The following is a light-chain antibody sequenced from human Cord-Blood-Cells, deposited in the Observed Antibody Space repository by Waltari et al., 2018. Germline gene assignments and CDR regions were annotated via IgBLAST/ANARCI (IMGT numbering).Light chain of an antibody. CDR2: QDS. J-gene: IGLJ1*01. CDR3: QAWDSSTYV. V-gene: IGLV3-1*01. CDR1: XXXDKD. Sequence: SYELTQPPSVSVSPGQXXXXXXXXXXXXDKDACWYQQKPGQSPVLVIYQDSKRPSGIPERFSGSNSGNTATLTISGTQAMDEADYYCQAWDSSTYVFGTGTKVTVL.